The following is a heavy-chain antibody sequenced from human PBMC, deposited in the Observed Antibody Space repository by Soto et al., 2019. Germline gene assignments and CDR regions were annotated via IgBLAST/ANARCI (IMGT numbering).Heavy chain of an antibody. V-gene: IGHV1-18*01. J-gene: IGHJ6*02. CDR1: GYSFTTYG. Sequence: QVQLVQSGGEVKKPGASVKVSCKTSGYSFTTYGISWVRQAPGQGLEWMGWISAYNGNTNYAQKLQGRVSMTTDTSTSTAYMALRSLRSDYTAVYYCAREGPSPYYYYGMDVSGQGSTVTVSS. CDR2: ISAYNGNT. CDR3: AREGPSPYYYYGMDV. D-gene: IGHD6-6*01.